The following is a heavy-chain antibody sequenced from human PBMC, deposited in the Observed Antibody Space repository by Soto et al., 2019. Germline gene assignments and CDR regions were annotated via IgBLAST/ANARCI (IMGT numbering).Heavy chain of an antibody. Sequence: QITLKESGPTLVKPTQTLTLTCTFSGFSLSTSGLGLAWIRQPPGKALEWLALIYWEDNKRYRPSLGSRLTITNDTSKNQVVVTMTNMDTVDTATYSCAYLPCSGGSCYWFSFSGMDVWGQGTTVTVSS. V-gene: IGHV2-5*02. CDR3: AYLPCSGGSCYWFSFSGMDV. CDR1: GFSLSTSGLG. CDR2: IYWEDNK. J-gene: IGHJ6*02. D-gene: IGHD2-15*01.